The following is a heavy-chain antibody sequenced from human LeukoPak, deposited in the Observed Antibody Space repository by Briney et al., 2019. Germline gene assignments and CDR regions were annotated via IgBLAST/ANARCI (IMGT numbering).Heavy chain of an antibody. CDR2: ISSSSSTI. V-gene: IGHV3-48*01. CDR1: GFTFSSYS. Sequence: GGSLRLSCAASGFTFSSYSMNWVRQAPGKGLEWVSYISSSSSTIYYADSVKGRFTISRDNAKNSLYLQMNSLRAEDTAVYYCARGAIVVVPAALDVWGQGTTVTVSS. CDR3: ARGAIVVVPAALDV. J-gene: IGHJ6*02. D-gene: IGHD2-2*01.